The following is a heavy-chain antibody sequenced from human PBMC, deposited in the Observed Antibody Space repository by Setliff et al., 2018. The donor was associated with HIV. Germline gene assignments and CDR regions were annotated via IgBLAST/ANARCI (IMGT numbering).Heavy chain of an antibody. CDR2: IRNIAYGESI. J-gene: IGHJ4*02. CDR3: TREESGLLTGYDY. D-gene: IGHD3-9*01. Sequence: PGGSLRLSCTASGFTLADYALSWVRQAPGKGLECVGFIRNIAYGESIEYAASVKDRFTISRDNSKNIAYLQMNSLKTEDTAVYYCTREESGLLTGYDYWGQGTLVTVSS. V-gene: IGHV3-49*04. CDR1: GFTLADYA.